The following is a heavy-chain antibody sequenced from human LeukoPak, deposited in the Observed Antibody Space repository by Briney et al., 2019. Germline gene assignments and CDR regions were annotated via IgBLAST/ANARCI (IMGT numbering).Heavy chain of an antibody. CDR3: ARPHYDILTGYYRGTSGFDY. V-gene: IGHV1-69*04. D-gene: IGHD3-9*01. CDR2: IIPILGIA. Sequence: VASVKVSCKASGGTFSSYAISWVRQAPGQGLEWMGRIIPILGIANYAQKFQGRVTITADKSTSTVYMELSSLRSEDTAVYYCARPHYDILTGYYRGTSGFDYWGQGTLVTVSS. J-gene: IGHJ4*02. CDR1: GGTFSSYA.